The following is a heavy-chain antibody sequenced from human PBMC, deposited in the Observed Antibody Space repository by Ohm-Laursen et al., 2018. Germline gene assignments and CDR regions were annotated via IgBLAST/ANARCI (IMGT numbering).Heavy chain of an antibody. V-gene: IGHV4-31*01. D-gene: IGHD1-26*01. CDR3: ARGSWGWELGPFDY. CDR1: GDSISSGGSY. Sequence: TLSLTCTVSGDSISSGGSYWSWIRQHPGKGLDWIGYIHYSGSTYYNPSLKSLVIISLDASKKQFSLKLSSVTAADTAVYYCARGSWGWELGPFDYWGQGTLVTVSS. CDR2: IHYSGST. J-gene: IGHJ4*02.